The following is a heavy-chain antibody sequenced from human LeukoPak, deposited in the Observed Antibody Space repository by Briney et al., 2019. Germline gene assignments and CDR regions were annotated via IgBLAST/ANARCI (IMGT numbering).Heavy chain of an antibody. D-gene: IGHD6-19*01. J-gene: IGHJ4*02. V-gene: IGHV3-30-3*01. CDR2: ISYDGSNK. CDR1: GFTFSSYA. CDR3: ARDSLPMAVTGPFDH. Sequence: PGGSLRLSCAASGFTFSSYAMHWVRQAPGKGLEWVAVISYDGSNKYYADSVKGRFTISRDNSKNTLYLQMNSLRAEDTAVYYCARDSLPMAVTGPFDHWGQGALVTVSS.